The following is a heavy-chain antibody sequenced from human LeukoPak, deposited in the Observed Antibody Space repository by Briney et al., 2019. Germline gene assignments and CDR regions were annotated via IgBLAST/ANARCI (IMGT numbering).Heavy chain of an antibody. D-gene: IGHD6-6*01. V-gene: IGHV4-59*12. J-gene: IGHJ3*02. CDR3: ARGVSSSSPFDAFDI. CDR1: GGSISSYY. Sequence: SETLSLTCTVSGGSISSYYWSWIRQPPGKGLEWIGYIYYSGSTNYNPSLKSRVTISVDTSKDQFSLKLSSVTAADTAVCYCARGVSSSSPFDAFDIWGQGTMVTVSS. CDR2: IYYSGST.